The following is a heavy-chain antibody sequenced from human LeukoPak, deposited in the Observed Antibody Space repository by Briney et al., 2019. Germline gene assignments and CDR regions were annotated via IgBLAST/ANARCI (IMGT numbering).Heavy chain of an antibody. Sequence: GGSLRLSCTGSGFTFGDYSISWVRQAPGKGLEWVGFIRSKTYSGATEYAASVKGRFTISRDDSKSIAYLQMNSLKTEDTAVYYCTRDRRFLPFDYWGQGTLVTVSS. D-gene: IGHD3-10*01. CDR1: GFTFGDYS. J-gene: IGHJ4*02. CDR3: TRDRRFLPFDY. CDR2: IRSKTYSGAT. V-gene: IGHV3-49*04.